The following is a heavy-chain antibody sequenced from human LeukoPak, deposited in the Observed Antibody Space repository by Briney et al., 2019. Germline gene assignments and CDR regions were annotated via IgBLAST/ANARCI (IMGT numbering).Heavy chain of an antibody. Sequence: PGGSLRLSCAASGFTFSSYSMNWVRQAPGKGLEWVSYISSSSSTIYYADSVKGRFTISRDNAKNSLYLQMNSQRDEDTAVYYCARDNGDYVIDYWGQGTLVTVSS. V-gene: IGHV3-48*02. D-gene: IGHD4-17*01. CDR3: ARDNGDYVIDY. J-gene: IGHJ4*02. CDR2: ISSSSSTI. CDR1: GFTFSSYS.